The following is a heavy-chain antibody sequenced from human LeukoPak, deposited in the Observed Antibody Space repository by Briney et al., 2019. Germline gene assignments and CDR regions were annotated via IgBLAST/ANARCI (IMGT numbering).Heavy chain of an antibody. CDR3: ASNIVGASSGI. CDR2: IKQDGSEK. D-gene: IGHD1-26*01. V-gene: IGHV3-7*05. Sequence: GGSLRLSCEGSGFSINGYAMSWVRQAPGKGLEWVANIKQDGSEKYYVDSVKGRFTISRDNAKNSLYLQMNSLRAEDTAVYYCASNIVGASSGIWGQGTMVTVSS. J-gene: IGHJ3*02. CDR1: GFSINGYA.